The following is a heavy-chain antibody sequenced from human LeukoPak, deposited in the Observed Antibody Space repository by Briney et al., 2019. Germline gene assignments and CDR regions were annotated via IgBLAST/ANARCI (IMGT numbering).Heavy chain of an antibody. CDR3: AKASPYDSSGSTVYGMDV. Sequence: GGSLRLSCAASGFTFSSYGMQWVRQAPGKGLEGGAVISYDGSNKYYADSVKGRFTISRDNSKNTLYLQMNSLRAEDTAVYYCAKASPYDSSGSTVYGMDVWGQGTTVTVSS. CDR1: GFTFSSYG. D-gene: IGHD3-22*01. CDR2: ISYDGSNK. V-gene: IGHV3-30*18. J-gene: IGHJ6*02.